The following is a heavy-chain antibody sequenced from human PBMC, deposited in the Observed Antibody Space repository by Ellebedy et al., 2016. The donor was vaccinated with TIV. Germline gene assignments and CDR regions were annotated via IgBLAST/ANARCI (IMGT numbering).Heavy chain of an antibody. J-gene: IGHJ4*02. CDR3: ARDVAAAGSGY. CDR1: GYTFTSYY. Sequence: AASVKVSCKASGYTFTSYYMHWVRQAPGQGLEWMGRIIPILGLANYAQKFQGRVTITADKSTSTAYMELSSLRSEDTAVYYCARDVAAAGSGYWGQGTLVTVSS. CDR2: IIPILGLA. V-gene: IGHV1-69*04. D-gene: IGHD6-13*01.